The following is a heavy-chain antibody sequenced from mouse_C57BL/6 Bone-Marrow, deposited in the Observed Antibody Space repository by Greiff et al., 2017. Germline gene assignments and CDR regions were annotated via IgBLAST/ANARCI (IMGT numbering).Heavy chain of an antibody. V-gene: IGHV1-39*01. CDR2: INPNYGTT. J-gene: IGHJ3*01. D-gene: IGHD1-1*01. CDR1: GYSFTDYN. CDR3: ARWYGSSYVWFAY. Sequence: LVESGPELVKPGASVKISCKASGYSFTDYNMNWVKQSNGKSLEWIGVINPNYGTTSYNQKFKGKATLTVDQSSSTAYMQLNSLTSEDSAVYYCARWYGSSYVWFAYWGQGTLVTVSA.